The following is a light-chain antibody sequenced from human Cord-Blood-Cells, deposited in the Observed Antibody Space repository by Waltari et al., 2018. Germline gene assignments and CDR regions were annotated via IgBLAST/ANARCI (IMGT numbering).Light chain of an antibody. CDR2: EVS. CDR3: SSYAGSNNLV. Sequence: QSALTQPPSASGSPGPSVTISCTGTSTDVRGSHYVSWYPQHPGKAPKPMSYEVSKRPSGVPDRFSGSKSGNTASLTVSGLQAEDEADYYCSSYAGSNNLVFGGGTKLTVL. CDR1: STDVRGSHY. V-gene: IGLV2-8*01. J-gene: IGLJ2*01.